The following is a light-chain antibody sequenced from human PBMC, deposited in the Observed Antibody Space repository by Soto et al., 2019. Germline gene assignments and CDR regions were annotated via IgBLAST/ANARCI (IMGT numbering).Light chain of an antibody. CDR2: AAS. CDR1: QGIRND. V-gene: IGKV1-6*01. J-gene: IGKJ3*01. Sequence: AIQMTQSPSSLSVSVGDRVTITCRASQGIRNDLYWFQQKPGKAPKLLIYAASNLQSGVPARFSGSGSGTDFTLTISSLQPEDFATYYCLQKYFYPFTFGPGTKVDI. CDR3: LQKYFYPFT.